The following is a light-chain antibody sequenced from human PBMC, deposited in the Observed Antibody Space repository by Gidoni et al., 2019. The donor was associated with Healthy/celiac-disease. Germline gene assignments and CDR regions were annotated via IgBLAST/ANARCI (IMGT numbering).Light chain of an antibody. CDR2: AAS. J-gene: IGKJ4*01. V-gene: IGKV1-27*01. Sequence: DIQRTQSPSSLSASVGDIVTITCRARQGISNYLAWYQQKPGKVPKLLIYAASTLQSGVPSRFSGSGSGTDFTLTISSLQPEDVASYYCQKYNSAPPTFGGGTKVEIK. CDR3: QKYNSAPPT. CDR1: QGISNY.